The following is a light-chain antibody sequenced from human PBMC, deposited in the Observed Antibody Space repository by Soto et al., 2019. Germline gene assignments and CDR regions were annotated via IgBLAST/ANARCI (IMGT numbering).Light chain of an antibody. CDR2: WAS. CDR3: QKYYTTPYT. Sequence: DIVMTQSPDSLAVSLGERATINCKSSQSVLYKSNNRNYLAWYRQKPGQPPKLLIYWASTRESGVPDRFSGSGSGTDFTLTISSLQAEDVAVYFCQKYYTTPYTFGQGTKLEIK. V-gene: IGKV4-1*01. J-gene: IGKJ2*01. CDR1: QSVLYKSNNRNY.